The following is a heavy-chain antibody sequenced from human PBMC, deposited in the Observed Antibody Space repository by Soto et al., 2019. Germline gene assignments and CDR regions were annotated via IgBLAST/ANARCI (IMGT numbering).Heavy chain of an antibody. CDR3: ARDQDIVVVPASKHYYYYGMDV. CDR2: IIPIFGTA. Sequence: QVQLVQSGAEVKKPGSSVKVSCKASGGTFSSYAISWVRQAPGQGLEWMGGIIPIFGTANYAQKFQGRVTITADESTSTAYKELSSLRSEDTAVYYCARDQDIVVVPASKHYYYYGMDVLGQGTTVTVSS. D-gene: IGHD2-2*01. J-gene: IGHJ6*01. V-gene: IGHV1-69*01. CDR1: GGTFSSYA.